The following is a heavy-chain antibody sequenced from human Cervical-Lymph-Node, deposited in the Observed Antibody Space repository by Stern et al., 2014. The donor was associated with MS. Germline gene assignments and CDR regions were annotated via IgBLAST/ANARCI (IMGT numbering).Heavy chain of an antibody. Sequence: VQLVESGGGLVKPGGSLRLSCAASGFTLSDYYMSWIRQAPGKGLAWVSYISSSGSTIQYADSVKGRFTISRDNAKNSLYLQMNSLRAEDTAVYYCARLDSSGWYINGSPDYWGQGTLVTVSS. D-gene: IGHD6-19*01. V-gene: IGHV3-11*01. J-gene: IGHJ4*02. CDR3: ARLDSSGWYINGSPDY. CDR1: GFTLSDYY. CDR2: ISSSGSTI.